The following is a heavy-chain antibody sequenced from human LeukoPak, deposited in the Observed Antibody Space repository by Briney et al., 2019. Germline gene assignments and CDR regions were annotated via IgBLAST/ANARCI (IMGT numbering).Heavy chain of an antibody. CDR1: GYSISSGYY. CDR3: ARDGHYYDSSGYYNFDY. CDR2: IYHSGST. Sequence: SETLSLTCTVSGYSISSGYYWGWIRQPPGKGLEWIGGIYHSGSTYYNPSLKSRVTISVDTSKNQFSLKLSSVTAADTAVYYCARDGHYYDSSGYYNFDYWGQGTLVTVSS. J-gene: IGHJ4*02. V-gene: IGHV4-38-2*02. D-gene: IGHD3-22*01.